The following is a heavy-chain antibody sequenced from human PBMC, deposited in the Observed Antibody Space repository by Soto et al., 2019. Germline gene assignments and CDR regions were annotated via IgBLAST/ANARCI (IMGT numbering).Heavy chain of an antibody. J-gene: IGHJ4*02. V-gene: IGHV4-31*03. CDR3: ARANREVTTD. Sequence: SETLSLTCTVSGGSISSGGYYWSWIRQHPGKGLEWIGYIYYSGSTYYNPSLKSRVTISVDTSKNQFSLKLSSVTAADAAVYFCARANREVTTDWGQGTLVTVSS. CDR1: GGSISSGGYY. D-gene: IGHD4-17*01. CDR2: IYYSGST.